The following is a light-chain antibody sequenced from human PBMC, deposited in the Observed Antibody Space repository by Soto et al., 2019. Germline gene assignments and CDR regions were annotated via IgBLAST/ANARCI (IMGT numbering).Light chain of an antibody. Sequence: AIRMPPSPSSLSASTGYRVTITCRSSQGISSYLAWYQQKPGKAPKLLIYAASTLQSGVPSRFSGSGSGTDFTLTISSLQPEDLATYDCQQSYSTLWYTCGQGTKVDIK. CDR1: QGISSY. CDR3: QQSYSTLWYT. V-gene: IGKV1-8*01. CDR2: AAS. J-gene: IGKJ2*01.